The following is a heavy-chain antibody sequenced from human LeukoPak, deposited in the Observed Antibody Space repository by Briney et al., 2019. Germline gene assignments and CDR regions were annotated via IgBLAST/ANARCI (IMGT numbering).Heavy chain of an antibody. V-gene: IGHV3-30*02. CDR2: IRDDGSKK. J-gene: IGHJ3*02. Sequence: GGSLRLSCAASGLTFSSYGMDWVRQAPGKGLGGVACIRDDGSKKYYADSVKGRFTIPRDNSKNTLYLQMNSLRAEYTAVYYCAKAACYYYDSSGYDCSDAFEIWGQGTMVTVSS. CDR1: GLTFSSYG. D-gene: IGHD3-22*01. CDR3: AKAACYYYDSSGYDCSDAFEI.